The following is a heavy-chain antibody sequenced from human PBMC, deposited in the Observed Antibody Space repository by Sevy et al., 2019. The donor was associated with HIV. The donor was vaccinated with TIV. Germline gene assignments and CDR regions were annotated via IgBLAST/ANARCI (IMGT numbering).Heavy chain of an antibody. Sequence: GGCLRLSCTASGFTFGDYAMSWFRQAPGKGLEWVGFIRSKAYGGTTEYAASVKGRFTISRDDSKSIAYLQMNSLKTEDTAVYYCNRGSGYRPPFDYWGQGTLVTVSS. V-gene: IGHV3-49*03. CDR2: IRSKAYGGTT. CDR3: NRGSGYRPPFDY. J-gene: IGHJ4*02. CDR1: GFTFGDYA. D-gene: IGHD3-22*01.